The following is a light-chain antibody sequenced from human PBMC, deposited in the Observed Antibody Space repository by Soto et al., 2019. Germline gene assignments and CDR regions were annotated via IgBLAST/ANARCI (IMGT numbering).Light chain of an antibody. J-gene: IGKJ1*01. CDR1: QSVLYSSNNKNY. V-gene: IGKV4-1*01. CDR3: QQYYSTLPT. CDR2: RAS. Sequence: DIVMTQSPDSLAVSLRSRAITNCKSSQSVLYSSNNKNYLAWYQQKPGQPPKLLIYRASTRESGVPDRFSGSGSGTDFTLTISSLQAEDVAVYYCQQYYSTLPTFGQGTKVEIK.